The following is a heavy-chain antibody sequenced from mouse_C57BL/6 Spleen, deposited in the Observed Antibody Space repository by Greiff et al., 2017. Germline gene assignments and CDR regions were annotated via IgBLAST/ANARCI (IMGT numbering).Heavy chain of an antibody. CDR3: ARNGSSSAWFAY. J-gene: IGHJ3*01. D-gene: IGHD1-1*01. CDR2: IDPSDSYT. Sequence: QVQLQQPGAELVKPGASVKLSCKASGYTFTSYWMQWVKQRPGQGLEWIGEIDPSDSYTNYNQKFKGKATLTVDTSSRTAYMQLSSLTSEDSAVYYCARNGSSSAWFAYWGQGTLDTVSA. V-gene: IGHV1-50*01. CDR1: GYTFTSYW.